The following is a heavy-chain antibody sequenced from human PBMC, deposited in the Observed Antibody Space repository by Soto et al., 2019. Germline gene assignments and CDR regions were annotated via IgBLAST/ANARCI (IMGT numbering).Heavy chain of an antibody. J-gene: IGHJ6*02. Sequence: GGSLRLSCAASGFTVSSNYMSWVRQAPGKGLEWVSVIYSGGSTYYADSVKGRFTISRDNSKNTLYLQMNSLRAEDTAVYYCARELSSGGRDYYYGMDVWGQGTTVTVS. CDR3: ARELSSGGRDYYYGMDV. D-gene: IGHD6-19*01. CDR2: IYSGGST. CDR1: GFTVSSNY. V-gene: IGHV3-53*01.